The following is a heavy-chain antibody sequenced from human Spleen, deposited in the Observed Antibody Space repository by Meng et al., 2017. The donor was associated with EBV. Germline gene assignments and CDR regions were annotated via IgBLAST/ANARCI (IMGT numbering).Heavy chain of an antibody. CDR1: GDSISSFYY. D-gene: IGHD6-19*01. V-gene: IGHV4-39*01. CDR3: ARPFPSWQSPRLDPFGA. CDR2: VHYTGST. J-gene: IGHJ5*02. Sequence: QPARRESGPGQVKPSETLSLTCTVSGDSISSFYYWGWIRQPPGRGLEWIGSVHYTGSTYYSPSLKSRVTVSVDTSKNQFSLRLTSVTAADTAVYYCARPFPSWQSPRLDPFGAWGQGTLVTVSS.